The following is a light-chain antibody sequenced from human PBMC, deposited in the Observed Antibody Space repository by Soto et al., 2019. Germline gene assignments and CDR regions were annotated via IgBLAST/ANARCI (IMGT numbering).Light chain of an antibody. CDR3: QSYDNSLSAYV. CDR2: GST. CDR1: SSDIGAGSG. V-gene: IGLV1-40*01. J-gene: IGLJ1*01. Sequence: QSVLTQPPSLSGAPGRRVTISCTGSSSDIGAGSGVHWYQQLPGTAPKLLIFGSTNRPSGVPDRFSGSKSATSASLAITGLQAEDEADYYCQSYDNSLSAYVFGTGTKVTVL.